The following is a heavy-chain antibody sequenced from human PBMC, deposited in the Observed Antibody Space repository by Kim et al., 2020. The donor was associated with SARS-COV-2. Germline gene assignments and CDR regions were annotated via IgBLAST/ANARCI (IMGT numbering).Heavy chain of an antibody. V-gene: IGHV3-23*01. CDR3: ATKEAAYYFDH. Sequence: TDFADCVKGRFTISRDNSKNTWYLQMNILKAEDTAVYYCATKEAAYYFDHWGRGTLVTVSS. J-gene: IGHJ4*02. D-gene: IGHD2-15*01. CDR2: T.